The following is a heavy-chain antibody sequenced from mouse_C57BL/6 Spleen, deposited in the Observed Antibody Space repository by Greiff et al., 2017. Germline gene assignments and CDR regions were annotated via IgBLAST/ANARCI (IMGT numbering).Heavy chain of an antibody. J-gene: IGHJ2*01. CDR1: GYTFTDHT. Sequence: VNLVESDAELVKPGASVKISCKVSGYTFTDHTIHWMKQRPEQGLEWIGYIYPRDGSTKYNEKFKGKATLTADKSSSTAYMQLNSLTSEDSAVYFCAREDLYDGYLDYWGQGTTLTVSS. CDR2: IYPRDGST. V-gene: IGHV1-78*01. CDR3: AREDLYDGYLDY. D-gene: IGHD2-3*01.